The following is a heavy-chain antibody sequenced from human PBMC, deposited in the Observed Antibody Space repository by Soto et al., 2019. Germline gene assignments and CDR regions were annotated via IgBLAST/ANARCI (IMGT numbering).Heavy chain of an antibody. CDR2: INTGNGNT. Sequence: ASVKVSCKASGYTFTSYAMHWVRQAPGQRLEWMGWINTGNGNTKYSQKFQGRVTITRDTSASTAYMELSSLKSEDTAVYYCTRDWPYGTAEYFQHWGQGTLVTVSS. D-gene: IGHD4-17*01. CDR1: GYTFTSYA. J-gene: IGHJ1*01. CDR3: TRDWPYGTAEYFQH. V-gene: IGHV1-3*04.